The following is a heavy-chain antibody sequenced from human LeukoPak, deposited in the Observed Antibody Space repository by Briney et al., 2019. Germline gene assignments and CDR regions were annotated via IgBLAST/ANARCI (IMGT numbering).Heavy chain of an antibody. J-gene: IGHJ3*02. CDR3: AKEGDYYGSGSYRDGFDI. D-gene: IGHD3-10*01. CDR2: ISGSGDST. CDR1: GFTFSNYA. V-gene: IGHV3-23*01. Sequence: GGSLRLSCAAPGFTFSNYAMRWVRQAPGKGLEWVSGISGSGDSTYYADSVKGRFTISRDSFKNTLYLQMNSLRPEDTAVYYCAKEGDYYGSGSYRDGFDIWGQGTRATVSS.